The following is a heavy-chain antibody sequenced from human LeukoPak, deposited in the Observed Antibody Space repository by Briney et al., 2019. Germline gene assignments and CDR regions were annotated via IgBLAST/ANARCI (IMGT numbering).Heavy chain of an antibody. CDR3: VRGTGGIFDS. CDR1: GFTFRSYW. D-gene: IGHD2-8*02. V-gene: IGHV3-74*01. J-gene: IGHJ4*02. Sequence: GGSLILSCAASGFTFRSYWMHWVRQVPGKGLVWVSRINSDGSSTSHADSVKGRFTISRDNAKNTLYLQMSSLRAEDTAVYYCVRGTGGIFDSWGQGTLVTVSS. CDR2: INSDGSST.